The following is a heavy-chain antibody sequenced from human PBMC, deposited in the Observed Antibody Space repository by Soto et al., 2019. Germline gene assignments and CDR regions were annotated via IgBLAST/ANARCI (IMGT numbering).Heavy chain of an antibody. V-gene: IGHV1-69*13. CDR1: GGTFRSSA. CDR3: ARAWDYDILTGYSGPHYYGMDV. D-gene: IGHD3-9*01. Sequence: SVKIYCKASGGTFRSSAISWVRQAPGQGLEWMGGIIPIFGTANYAQKFQGRVTITADESTSTAYMELSSLRSEDTAVYYCARAWDYDILTGYSGPHYYGMDVWGQGTLVTVSS. J-gene: IGHJ6*02. CDR2: IIPIFGTA.